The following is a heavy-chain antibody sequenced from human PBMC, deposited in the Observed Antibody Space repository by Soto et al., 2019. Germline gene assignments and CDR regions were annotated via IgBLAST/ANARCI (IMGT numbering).Heavy chain of an antibody. J-gene: IGHJ3*02. CDR1: GFTFSSYE. V-gene: IGHV3-48*03. D-gene: IGHD6-6*01. CDR3: ARGMYSSSSRAFDI. Sequence: GGSLRLSCAASGFTFSSYEMNWVRQAPGKGLEWVSYISSSGSTIYYADSVKGRFTISRDNAKNSLYLQMNSLRAEDTAVYYCARGMYSSSSRAFDIWGQGTMVTVSS. CDR2: ISSSGSTI.